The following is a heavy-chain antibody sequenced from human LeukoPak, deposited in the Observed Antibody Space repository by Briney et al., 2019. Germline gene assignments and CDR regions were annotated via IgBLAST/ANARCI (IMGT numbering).Heavy chain of an antibody. CDR3: ARLYYYDTSGPPL. Sequence: PSETLSLTCTISGGSISSSSYYWGWIRQPPGKGLEWIGSIYYSGRTYYSPSLKSRVTISVDTSKNEFSLKLSSVTAADTAMYYCARLYYYDTSGPPLWGQGTLVTVSS. J-gene: IGHJ4*02. V-gene: IGHV4-39*01. CDR1: GGSISSSSYY. D-gene: IGHD3-22*01. CDR2: IYYSGRT.